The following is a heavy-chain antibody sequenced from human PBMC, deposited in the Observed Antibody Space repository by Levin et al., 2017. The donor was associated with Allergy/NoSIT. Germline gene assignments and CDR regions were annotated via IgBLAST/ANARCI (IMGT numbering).Heavy chain of an antibody. J-gene: IGHJ4*02. CDR1: GGTFSSYT. Sequence: SVKVSCKASGGTFSSYTISWVRQAPGQGLEWMGRIIPILGIANYAQKFQGRVTITADKSTSTAYMELSSLRSEDTAVYYCARDQGDYGDYFDYWGQGTLVTVSS. CDR2: IIPILGIA. V-gene: IGHV1-69*04. D-gene: IGHD4-17*01. CDR3: ARDQGDYGDYFDY.